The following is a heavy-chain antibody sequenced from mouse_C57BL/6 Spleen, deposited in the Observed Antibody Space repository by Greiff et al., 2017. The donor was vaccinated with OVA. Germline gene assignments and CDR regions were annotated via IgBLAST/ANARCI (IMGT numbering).Heavy chain of an antibody. Sequence: QVQLQQSGAELVKPGASVKISCKASGYAFSSYWMNWVKQRPGKGLEWIGQIYPGDGDANYNGKFKGKATLTADKSSSTAYMQLSSLTSEDPAVYFCAREGPTAQALFAYWGQGTLVTVSA. V-gene: IGHV1-80*01. CDR3: AREGPTAQALFAY. J-gene: IGHJ3*01. CDR1: GYAFSSYW. D-gene: IGHD3-2*02. CDR2: IYPGDGDA.